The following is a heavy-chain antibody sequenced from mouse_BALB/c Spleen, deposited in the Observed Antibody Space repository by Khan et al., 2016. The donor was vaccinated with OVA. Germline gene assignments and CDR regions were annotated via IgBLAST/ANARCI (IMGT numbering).Heavy chain of an antibody. V-gene: IGHV1-77*01. CDR3: ARRNYCGYTFAY. CDR1: GYTFTDYY. J-gene: IGHJ3*01. D-gene: IGHD1-2*01. CDR2: ISPGSGDT. Sequence: QVRLQQSGAELARPGASVKLSCKASGYTFTDYYINWVKQRTGQGLEWIGEISPGSGDTYYNEKFKGKATLTADKSSSTVYMQLSSLTAEASAVYVGARRNYCGYTFAYWGQGTLVTVSA.